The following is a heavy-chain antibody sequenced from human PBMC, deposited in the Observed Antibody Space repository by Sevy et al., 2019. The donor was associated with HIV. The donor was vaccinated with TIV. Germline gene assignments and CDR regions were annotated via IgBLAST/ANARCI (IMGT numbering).Heavy chain of an antibody. D-gene: IGHD4-17*01. J-gene: IGHJ4*02. V-gene: IGHV4-39*01. Sequence: SETLSLTCTVSGGSMSSSSYHWGWIRQPPGKGLEWIGCIYYSGSTFYNSSLKSRVTISVDTSKNQFSLKLSFVTAADTAVYYCARYLYGDYVQYFDFWGQGTLVTVSS. CDR2: IYYSGST. CDR3: ARYLYGDYVQYFDF. CDR1: GGSMSSSSYH.